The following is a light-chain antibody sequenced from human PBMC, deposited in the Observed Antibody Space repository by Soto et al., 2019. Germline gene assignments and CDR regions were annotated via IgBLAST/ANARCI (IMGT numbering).Light chain of an antibody. CDR3: CSYAGSYPFV. V-gene: IGLV2-11*01. CDR2: DVD. CDR1: ISDGGGYNY. J-gene: IGLJ1*01. Sequence: QSSLTRLRSVSGSPGQSVTISCTGTISDGGGYNYVSWYQHHPGKAPKLMIYDVDKRPSGVPGRFSGSKSGNTASLTISGLQAEDEADYYCCSYAGSYPFVFGPGTKVTVL.